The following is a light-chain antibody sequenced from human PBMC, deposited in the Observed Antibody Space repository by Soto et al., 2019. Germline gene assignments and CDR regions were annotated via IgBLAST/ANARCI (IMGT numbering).Light chain of an antibody. Sequence: EIVMTQSPATLSVSPGERATLSCRASQSVSSNLAWYQQKPGQAPRLLIYGASTRATGIPARFSGSGSGTEFTLTISSLQSEDFAVYYCQQHDSSPWMFGQGTKVDIK. V-gene: IGKV3-15*01. J-gene: IGKJ1*01. CDR3: QQHDSSPWM. CDR2: GAS. CDR1: QSVSSN.